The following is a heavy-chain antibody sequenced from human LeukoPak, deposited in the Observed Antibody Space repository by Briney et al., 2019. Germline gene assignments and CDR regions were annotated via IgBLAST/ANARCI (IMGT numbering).Heavy chain of an antibody. Sequence: SQTLSLICTVSGGSISSGDYYWSWIRQPPGKGLEWIGYIYYSGSTYYNPSLKSRVTISVDTSKNQFSLKPSSVTAADTAVYYCARDDPTFYGDLWGAFDYWGQGTLVTVSS. CDR3: ARDDPTFYGDLWGAFDY. CDR1: GGSISSGDYY. J-gene: IGHJ4*02. CDR2: IYYSGST. V-gene: IGHV4-30-4*08. D-gene: IGHD4-17*01.